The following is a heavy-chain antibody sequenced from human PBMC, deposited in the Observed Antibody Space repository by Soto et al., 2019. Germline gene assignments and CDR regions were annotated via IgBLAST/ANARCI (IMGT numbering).Heavy chain of an antibody. CDR2: INPNSGGT. D-gene: IGHD2-2*01. CDR1: GYSFTGYY. Sequence: ASVKVSCKASGYSFTGYYMHWVLQAPGEGLEWMGWINPNSGGTNYAQKFQGWVTMTRDTSISTAYMELSRLRSDDTAVYYCARDGHGQATGVVLAATYYYHYYLDVPGKRATVTVSS. CDR3: ARDGHGQATGVVLAATYYYHYYLDV. J-gene: IGHJ6*03. V-gene: IGHV1-2*04.